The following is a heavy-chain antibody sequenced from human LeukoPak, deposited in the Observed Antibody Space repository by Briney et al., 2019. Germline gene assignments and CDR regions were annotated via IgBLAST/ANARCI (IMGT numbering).Heavy chain of an antibody. Sequence: GGSLRLSCAASGFTVSSNYMSWVRQAPGKGLEWVSVIYSGGSTYYADSVKGRFTISRDNSKNTLYLQMNSLRAEDTAVYYCARSFRWMGFDPWGQGTLVTVSS. J-gene: IGHJ5*02. V-gene: IGHV3-53*01. CDR2: IYSGGST. CDR1: GFTVSSNY. D-gene: IGHD1-26*01. CDR3: ARSFRWMGFDP.